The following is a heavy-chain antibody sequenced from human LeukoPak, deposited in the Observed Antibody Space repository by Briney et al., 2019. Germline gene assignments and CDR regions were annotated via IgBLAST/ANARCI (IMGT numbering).Heavy chain of an antibody. CDR2: IKLDGSET. Sequence: PGGSLRLSCAASGFTFSSYWMSWVRQAPGKGLEWVANIKLDGSETNYGDSVKGRFTISRDNAKNSLFLQMNSLRAEDTAVYYCARGYSYVFYRGQGTLVTVSS. J-gene: IGHJ4*02. CDR1: GFTFSSYW. D-gene: IGHD5-18*01. V-gene: IGHV3-7*04. CDR3: ARGYSYVFY.